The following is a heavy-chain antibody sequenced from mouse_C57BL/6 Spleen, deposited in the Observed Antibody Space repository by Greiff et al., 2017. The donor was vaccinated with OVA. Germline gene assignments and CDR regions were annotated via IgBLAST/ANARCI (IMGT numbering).Heavy chain of an antibody. CDR2: IYPGSGST. Sequence: QVQLKQPGAELVKPGASVKMSCKASGYTFTSYWITWVKQRPGQGLEWIGDIYPGSGSTNYNEKFKSKATLTVDTSSSTAYMQLSSLTSEDSAVYYCARRRLLLRTMDYWGQGTSVTVSS. CDR1: GYTFTSYW. J-gene: IGHJ4*01. V-gene: IGHV1-55*01. CDR3: ARRRLLLRTMDY. D-gene: IGHD1-1*01.